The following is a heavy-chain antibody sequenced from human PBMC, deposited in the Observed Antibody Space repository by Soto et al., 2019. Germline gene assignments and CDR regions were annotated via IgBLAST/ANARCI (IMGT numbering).Heavy chain of an antibody. CDR1: GASVTDYY. V-gene: IGHV4-59*08. CDR3: ARRKISPVYYYGMDV. J-gene: IGHJ6*02. Sequence: PSETLSLTCSVSGASVTDYYWTWIRLTPKRELQWIGFIHYNGRTDSSPSLKSRVTISIDTSKNQFSLKLTSVTAADTAVYYCARRKISPVYYYGMDVWGQGTKVTVSS. CDR2: IHYNGRT.